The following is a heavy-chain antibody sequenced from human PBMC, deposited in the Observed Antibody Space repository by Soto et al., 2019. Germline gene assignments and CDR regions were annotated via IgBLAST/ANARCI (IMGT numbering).Heavy chain of an antibody. Sequence: SETLSLTCTVSGGSISSSSYYWGWIRQPPGKGLEWIGSIYYSGSTYYNPSIKSRITISVDTTKNQFSLKLSSVTAADTAVYYCARELAYCGGDCPYAFDIWGQGTMVTVSS. CDR1: GGSISSSSYY. V-gene: IGHV4-39*07. CDR3: ARELAYCGGDCPYAFDI. J-gene: IGHJ3*02. CDR2: IYYSGST. D-gene: IGHD2-21*02.